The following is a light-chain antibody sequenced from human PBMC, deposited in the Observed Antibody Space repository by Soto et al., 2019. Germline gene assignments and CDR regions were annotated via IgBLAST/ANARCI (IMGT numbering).Light chain of an antibody. CDR2: AAS. V-gene: IGKV1-39*01. J-gene: IGKJ1*01. CDR3: QQGYSISWT. Sequence: DIHMTQSPSSVSASVGDRVTITCRASQSISGYLNWYQQNPGKAPKLLISAASSLQSGVPSRFSGSGSGTDFTLTISSLQPEDVATYYCQQGYSISWTFGQGTKVDI. CDR1: QSISGY.